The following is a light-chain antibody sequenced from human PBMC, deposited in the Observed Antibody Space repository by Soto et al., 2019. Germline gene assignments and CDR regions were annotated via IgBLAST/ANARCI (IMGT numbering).Light chain of an antibody. CDR3: QQYAGSPRT. J-gene: IGKJ1*01. CDR1: QSLLHRDGKTY. V-gene: IGKV2D-29*01. CDR2: DAY. Sequence: DIVMTQSQLSLPVTPGEPASISCRSSQSLLHRDGKTYLYWYTQKPGQDPRLLISDAYNRDADIPDRVSGSGYGKDFTLTINRLEPEELAVDDCQQYAGSPRTFGQGTKVDIK.